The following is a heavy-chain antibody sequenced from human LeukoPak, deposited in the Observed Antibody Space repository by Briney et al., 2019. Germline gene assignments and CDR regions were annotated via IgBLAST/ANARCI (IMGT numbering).Heavy chain of an antibody. V-gene: IGHV3-33*01. CDR2: IWYDGGNK. Sequence: PGRSLRLSCAAPGITFSSFGMHWLRQAPGKGLEWVAFIWYDGGNKYYADSVKGRFTISRDNSKNTLYLQMNSLRVEDTAVYYCARDGTVTAGPFDPWGRGTLVTVSS. CDR3: ARDGTVTAGPFDP. J-gene: IGHJ5*02. CDR1: GITFSSFG. D-gene: IGHD4-11*01.